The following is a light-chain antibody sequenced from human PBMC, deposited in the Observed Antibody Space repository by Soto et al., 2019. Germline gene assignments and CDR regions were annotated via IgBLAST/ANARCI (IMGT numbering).Light chain of an antibody. CDR1: QSVSSSY. CDR3: QQYGNPPPNA. V-gene: IGKV3-20*01. CDR2: GAS. Sequence: EIVLTQSPGTLSLSPGERATLSCRASQSVSSSYLAWYQQKPGQAPRVLIHGASSKATGIPDRFSGSGYGTDFTLTISRLERDDFAVYFYQQYGNPPPNAFGQGTKVEIK. J-gene: IGKJ2*01.